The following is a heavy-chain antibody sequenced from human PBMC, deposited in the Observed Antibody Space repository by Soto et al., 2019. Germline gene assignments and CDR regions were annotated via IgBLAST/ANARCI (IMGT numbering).Heavy chain of an antibody. CDR2: IYYSGST. Sequence: LSETLSLTCTVSGGSISSGDYYWSWIRQPPGKGLEWIGYIYYSGSTYYNPSLKSRVTISRDTSKNQFSLNLSSVTAADTAVYYCAREMGLAPTGTSMYFDDWGQGTLVTVSS. J-gene: IGHJ4*02. CDR1: GGSISSGDYY. CDR3: AREMGLAPTGTSMYFDD. D-gene: IGHD3-9*01. V-gene: IGHV4-30-4*01.